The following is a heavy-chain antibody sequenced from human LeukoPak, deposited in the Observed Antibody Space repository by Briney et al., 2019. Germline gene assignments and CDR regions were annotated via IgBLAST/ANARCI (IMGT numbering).Heavy chain of an antibody. J-gene: IGHJ4*01. V-gene: IGHV4-4*07. CDR3: AEGGYSFDY. CDR1: GGSISGYS. CDR2: IYSSGST. D-gene: IGHD3-22*01. Sequence: PSETLSLTCTVSGGSISGYSWSWIRQPAGKGLEWIGHIYSSGSTNYNPSLKSRVTMSVDTSKNQFSLKLSSVTAADTAVYYCAEGGYSFDYWGHGTLVTVSS.